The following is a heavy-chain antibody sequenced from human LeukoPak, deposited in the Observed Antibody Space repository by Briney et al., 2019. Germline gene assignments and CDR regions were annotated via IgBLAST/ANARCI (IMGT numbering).Heavy chain of an antibody. CDR3: AKEMNYYGSGSYLDYYYYGMDV. V-gene: IGHV3-23*01. D-gene: IGHD3-10*01. CDR2: ISGSGGST. J-gene: IGHJ6*02. CDR1: GFTFSSYA. Sequence: GGSLRLSCAASGFTFSSYAMSWVRQAPGKGLEWVSAISGSGGSTYYADSVKGRFTISRDNSKNTLYLQMNSLRAEDTAVYYCAKEMNYYGSGSYLDYYYYGMDVWGQGTTVTVSS.